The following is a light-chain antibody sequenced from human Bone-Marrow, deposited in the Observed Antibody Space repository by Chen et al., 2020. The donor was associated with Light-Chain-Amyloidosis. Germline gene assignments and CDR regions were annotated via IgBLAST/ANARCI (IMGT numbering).Light chain of an antibody. CDR2: EDN. Sequence: NFMLTQPHSVSESPGKTVTISCTRSSGSIASNYVQWYQQRPGSSPTTVVYEDNQRPSGGPARFSGSINSSSNSASRIISGLKTEDEADYYCQSYDSSNHDWVFGGGTKLTVL. CDR1: SGSIASNY. J-gene: IGLJ3*02. V-gene: IGLV6-57*01. CDR3: QSYDSSNHDWV.